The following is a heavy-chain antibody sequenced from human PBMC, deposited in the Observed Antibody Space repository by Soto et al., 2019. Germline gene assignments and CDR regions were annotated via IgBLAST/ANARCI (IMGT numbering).Heavy chain of an antibody. Sequence: QVQLVQSGAEVKKPGSSVKVSCKASGGTFSSYAISWVRQAPGQGLEWMGGSIPIFGTANYAQKFQGRVTITADKSTSTAYMELSSLRSEDTAVYYCAGASIAARPDRVRAWFDPWGQGTLVTVSS. CDR2: SIPIFGTA. CDR1: GGTFSSYA. J-gene: IGHJ5*02. V-gene: IGHV1-69*06. D-gene: IGHD6-6*01. CDR3: AGASIAARPDRVRAWFDP.